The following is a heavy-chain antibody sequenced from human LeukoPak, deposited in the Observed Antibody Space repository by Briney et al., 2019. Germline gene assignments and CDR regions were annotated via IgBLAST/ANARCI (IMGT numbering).Heavy chain of an antibody. Sequence: SETLSLTCTVSGYSISSGYYWGWIRQPPGKGLEWIGSIYHSGSTYYNPSLKSRVTISVDTSKNQFTLKLSSVTAADTAVYYCARDQYQLLSDAFDIWGQGTMVTVSS. CDR2: IYHSGST. D-gene: IGHD2-2*01. J-gene: IGHJ3*02. V-gene: IGHV4-38-2*02. CDR1: GYSISSGYY. CDR3: ARDQYQLLSDAFDI.